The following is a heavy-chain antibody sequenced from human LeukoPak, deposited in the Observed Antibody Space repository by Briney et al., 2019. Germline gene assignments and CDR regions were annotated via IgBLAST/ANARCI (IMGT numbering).Heavy chain of an antibody. V-gene: IGHV1-46*01. Sequence: ASVKVSCKASGYTFTSYYMHWVRQAPGQGLEWMGIINPSGGSTSYAQKFQSRVTMTRDTSTSTVYMELSSLRSEDTAVYYCASPIAVAGIGYYYYGMDVWGQGTTVTVSS. D-gene: IGHD6-19*01. CDR1: GYTFTSYY. J-gene: IGHJ6*02. CDR2: INPSGGST. CDR3: ASPIAVAGIGYYYYGMDV.